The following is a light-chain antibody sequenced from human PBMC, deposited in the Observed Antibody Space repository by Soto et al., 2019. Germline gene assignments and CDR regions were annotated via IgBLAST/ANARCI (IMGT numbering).Light chain of an antibody. Sequence: DIQMTQSPSSLSASVGDRVTITCRASQTITTYLNWYQQRPGKAPKLLIYGASSLKSGVPSRFTGSESGTDFIITISSLQPEDSATYHCQQSHSTPWTFGQGTKVEIK. CDR3: QQSHSTPWT. V-gene: IGKV1-39*01. CDR2: GAS. CDR1: QTITTY. J-gene: IGKJ1*01.